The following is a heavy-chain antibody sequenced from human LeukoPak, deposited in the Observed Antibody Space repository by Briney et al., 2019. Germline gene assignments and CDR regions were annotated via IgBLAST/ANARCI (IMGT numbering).Heavy chain of an antibody. D-gene: IGHD1-7*01. J-gene: IGHJ4*02. CDR3: ARGYRINWNYYFDY. Sequence: ASVKLSCKASGYIFNTYGISWVRQAPGQGLEWMAWISAYSGNTNYAQKPQDRVTMTTDTSTSTAYMQLRSLRSDDTAVYYCARGYRINWNYYFDYWGQGALVTDPS. V-gene: IGHV1-18*01. CDR2: ISAYSGNT. CDR1: GYIFNTYG.